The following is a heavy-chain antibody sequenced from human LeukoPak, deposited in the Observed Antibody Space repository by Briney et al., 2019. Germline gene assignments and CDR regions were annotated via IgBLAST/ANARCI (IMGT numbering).Heavy chain of an antibody. V-gene: IGHV3-43*02. CDR1: GFTFDDYA. D-gene: IGHD5-18*01. Sequence: GGSLRLSCAASGFTFDDYAMHWVRQAPGKGLEWVSLISGDGGSTNYVDSVKGRFTISRDNSKNSLYLQMNSLRTEDTALYYCVKDTMVDPVVVGAFHIWGQGTMVTVSS. CDR2: ISGDGGST. J-gene: IGHJ3*02. CDR3: VKDTMVDPVVVGAFHI.